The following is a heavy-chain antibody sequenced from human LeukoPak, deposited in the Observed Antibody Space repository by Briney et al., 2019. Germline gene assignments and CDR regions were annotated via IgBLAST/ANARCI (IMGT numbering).Heavy chain of an antibody. D-gene: IGHD1-26*01. CDR1: GGSFSGYY. J-gene: IGHJ4*02. CDR2: IYYSGST. V-gene: IGHV4-59*08. Sequence: SETLSLTCAVYGGSFSGYYWSWVRQPPGKGLEWIGYIYYSGSTNYNPSLKSRVTISVDTSKNQFSLRLSSVTAADTAVYYCAIPPIVGATSSFDYWGQGTLVTVSS. CDR3: AIPPIVGATSSFDY.